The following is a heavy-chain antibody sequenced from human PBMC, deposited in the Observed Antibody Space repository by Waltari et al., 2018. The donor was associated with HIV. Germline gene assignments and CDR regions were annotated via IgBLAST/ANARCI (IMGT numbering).Heavy chain of an antibody. V-gene: IGHV4-39*01. Sequence: QLHLQESGPGPVKPSQTLSLTCAVSGDSISSSTHYWGWIRQPPGKGLEWIGALFYGGETYYNPALQGRVTMSVDTSENQFSLRLNSVTATDTAMYYCTRLTGLSQADFWGRGTLVTVSS. D-gene: IGHD2-8*01. CDR2: LFYGGET. J-gene: IGHJ4*02. CDR3: TRLTGLSQADF. CDR1: GDSISSSTHY.